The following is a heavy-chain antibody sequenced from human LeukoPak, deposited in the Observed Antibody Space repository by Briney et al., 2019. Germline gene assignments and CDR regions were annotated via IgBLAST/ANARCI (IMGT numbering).Heavy chain of an antibody. CDR2: ISPNSGGT. V-gene: IGHV1-2*02. CDR1: GYTFTGYY. Sequence: ASVKVSCKASGYTFTGYYMHWVRQAPGQGLEWMGWISPNSGGTNYAQKFQGRVTMTRDTSISTAYMELSRLRSDDTAVYYCARARVRYVYWFDPWGQGPRSPSPQ. J-gene: IGHJ5*02. CDR3: ARARVRYVYWFDP. D-gene: IGHD3-9*01.